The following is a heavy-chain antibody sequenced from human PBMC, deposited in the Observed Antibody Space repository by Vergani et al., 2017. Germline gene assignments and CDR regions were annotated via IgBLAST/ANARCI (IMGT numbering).Heavy chain of an antibody. V-gene: IGHV3-30*18. J-gene: IGHJ4*02. CDR3: SKGSSSTNRGAFDY. CDR2: ISYDGSNK. Sequence: QVQLVESGGGVVQPGRSLRLSCAASGFTFSRYGMHWVRQAPGQGLEWVAGISYDGSNKYYADSVKGRFTISRDNSKNTLYLQMNSLRAEDTAVYYCSKGSSSTNRGAFDYWGQGSLVTVSS. D-gene: IGHD6-6*01. CDR1: GFTFSRYG.